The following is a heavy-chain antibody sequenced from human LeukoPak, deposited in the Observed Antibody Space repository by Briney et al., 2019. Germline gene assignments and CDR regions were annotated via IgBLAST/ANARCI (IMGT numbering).Heavy chain of an antibody. CDR1: GYTFTSYY. J-gene: IGHJ4*02. Sequence: GASVKVSCKASGYTFTSYYMHWVRQASGKGLEWVGRIRSKANSYATAYAASVKGRFTISRDDSKNTAYLQMNSLKTEDTAVYYCTSLPGARTEYFDYWGQGTLVTVSS. V-gene: IGHV3-73*01. CDR3: TSLPGARTEYFDY. CDR2: IRSKANSYAT. D-gene: IGHD3-10*01.